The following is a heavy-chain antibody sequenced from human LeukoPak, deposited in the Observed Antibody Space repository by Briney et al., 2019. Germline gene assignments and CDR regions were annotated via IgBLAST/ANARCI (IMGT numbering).Heavy chain of an antibody. CDR3: AHSGIYTNGRFDY. Sequence: TLSLTCTVSGGSVSSGSYYWSWIRQPPGKALEWLALIYWDDDKRYSPSLKSRLTISKDTSKNQVVLTMTNMDPVDTATYYCAHSGIYTNGRFDYWGRGTLVTVSS. V-gene: IGHV2-5*08. CDR1: GGSVSSGSYY. D-gene: IGHD3-16*01. J-gene: IGHJ4*02. CDR2: IYWDDDK.